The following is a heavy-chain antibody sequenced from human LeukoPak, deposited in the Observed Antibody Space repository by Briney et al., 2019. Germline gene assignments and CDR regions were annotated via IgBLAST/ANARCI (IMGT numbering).Heavy chain of an antibody. J-gene: IGHJ5*02. V-gene: IGHV1-3*01. Sequence: ASVKVSCTASGYTFTSYAMHWVRQAPGQRLEWMGWINAGNGNTKYSQKFQGRVTITRDTSASTAYMELSSLRSEDTAVYYCARAGRRYYDSSGPGTWFDPWGQGTLVTVSS. CDR3: ARAGRRYYDSSGPGTWFDP. D-gene: IGHD3-22*01. CDR1: GYTFTSYA. CDR2: INAGNGNT.